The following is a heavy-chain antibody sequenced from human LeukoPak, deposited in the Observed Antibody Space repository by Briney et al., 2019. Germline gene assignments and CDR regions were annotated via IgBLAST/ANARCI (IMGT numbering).Heavy chain of an antibody. Sequence: QTGGSLRLSCAASGFTVSSNYMSWVRQAPGKGLEWVSVIYSGGSTYYADSVKGRFTISRDNSKNTLYLQMNSLRAEDTAVYYCAKVPGGYYYYYMDVWGKGTTVTVSS. V-gene: IGHV3-53*01. CDR1: GFTVSSNY. J-gene: IGHJ6*03. D-gene: IGHD3-16*01. CDR3: AKVPGGYYYYYMDV. CDR2: IYSGGST.